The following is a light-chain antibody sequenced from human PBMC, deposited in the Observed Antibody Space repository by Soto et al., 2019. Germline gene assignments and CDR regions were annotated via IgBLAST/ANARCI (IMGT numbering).Light chain of an antibody. CDR3: QQYKTYPWT. J-gene: IGKJ1*01. CDR1: ENMNDY. V-gene: IGKV1-5*03. Sequence: DIQMTQSPSTLSASVGDRVTITCRANENMNDYLAWYQQKPGKAPKLLIYRASTLETGVPSRFSGSGSGTEFTLTISSLHPDDFATYYCQQYKTYPWTFGQGTRVDI. CDR2: RAS.